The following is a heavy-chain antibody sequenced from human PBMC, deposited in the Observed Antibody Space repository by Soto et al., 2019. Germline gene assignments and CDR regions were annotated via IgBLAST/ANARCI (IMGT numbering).Heavy chain of an antibody. CDR3: ARESAYSSSADY. CDR2: IIPIFGTA. V-gene: IGHV1-69*13. Sequence: SVKVSCKASGGTFSSYAISWVRQAPGQGLEWMGGIIPIFGTANYAQKFQGKVTITADESTSTAYMELSSLRSEDTAVYYCARESAYSSSADYWGQGTLVTVSS. CDR1: GGTFSSYA. J-gene: IGHJ4*02. D-gene: IGHD6-6*01.